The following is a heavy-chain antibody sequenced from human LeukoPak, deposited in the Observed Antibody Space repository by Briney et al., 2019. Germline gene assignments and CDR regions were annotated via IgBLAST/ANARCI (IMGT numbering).Heavy chain of an antibody. CDR2: IWTDGSNK. CDR3: AKELGSREAFDI. D-gene: IGHD2-15*01. V-gene: IGHV3-33*06. CDR1: APSFSSNG. Sequence: SLRPSSAAAAPSFSSNGMHWVRQAPGNGLEWEAVIWTDGSNKYYADSVKGRFSISRDNSKNTPYLQMNSLRAADTAVSSCAKELGSREAFDIWGQGTMVTVCS. J-gene: IGHJ3*02.